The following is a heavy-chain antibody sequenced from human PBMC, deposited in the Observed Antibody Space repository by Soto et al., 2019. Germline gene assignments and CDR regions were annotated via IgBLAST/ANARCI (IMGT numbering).Heavy chain of an antibody. CDR2: IRIDSNHI. J-gene: IGHJ4*02. D-gene: IGHD1-26*01. V-gene: IGHV3-48*02. CDR3: ARDLSYAFDY. CDR1: GFIFTSYS. Sequence: EVQLVESGGGLVQPGGSLRLSCDASGFIFTSYSMNWVRQGPGKGLEWLSYIRIDSNHIGYADSVRGRFTISSDIAKNSLYLQMNSLRDEDSAVYYCARDLSYAFDYWGQGSLVTVSS.